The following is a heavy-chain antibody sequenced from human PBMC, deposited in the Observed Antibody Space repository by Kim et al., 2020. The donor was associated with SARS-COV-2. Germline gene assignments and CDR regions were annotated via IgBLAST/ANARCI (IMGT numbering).Heavy chain of an antibody. Sequence: GGSLRLSCAASGFTFSSYAMHWVRQAPGKGLEWVAVISYDGSNKYYADSVKGRFTISRDNSKNTLYLQMNSLRAEDTAVYYCAREGGDILTGFDYWGQGTLVTVSS. J-gene: IGHJ4*02. CDR1: GFTFSSYA. CDR3: AREGGDILTGFDY. D-gene: IGHD3-9*01. CDR2: ISYDGSNK. V-gene: IGHV3-30*04.